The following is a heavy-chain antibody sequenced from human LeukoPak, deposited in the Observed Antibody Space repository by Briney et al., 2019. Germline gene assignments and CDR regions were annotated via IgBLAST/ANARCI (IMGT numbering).Heavy chain of an antibody. Sequence: GASVKVSCKASRYTFTGYYMHWVRQAPGQGLEWMGWINPNSGGTNYAQKFQGRVTMTRDTSISTAYMELSRLRSDDTAVYYCAREAPYYYVSSGYYDYWGQGTLVTVSS. CDR3: AREAPYYYVSSGYYDY. CDR2: INPNSGGT. J-gene: IGHJ4*02. V-gene: IGHV1-2*02. CDR1: RYTFTGYY. D-gene: IGHD3-22*01.